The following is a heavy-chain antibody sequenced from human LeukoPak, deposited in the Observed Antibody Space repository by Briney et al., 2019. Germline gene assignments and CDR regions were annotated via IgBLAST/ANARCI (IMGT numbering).Heavy chain of an antibody. D-gene: IGHD5-18*01. CDR2: IFPSSDEI. CDR1: GFTFSDFP. CDR3: ATYRQIQVPFEF. J-gene: IGHJ4*02. Sequence: GGSLRLSCAASGFTFSDFPMIWVRQAPGKGLEWVSSIFPSSDEIHYADSVKGRFTISRDNSRSTLSLQIDSLRAEDTATYYCATYRQIQVPFEFWGQGTLVTVSS. V-gene: IGHV3-23*01.